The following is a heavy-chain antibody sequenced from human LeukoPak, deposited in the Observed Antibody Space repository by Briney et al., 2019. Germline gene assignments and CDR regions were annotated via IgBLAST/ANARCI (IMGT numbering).Heavy chain of an antibody. CDR3: ARGITIFGVAHQNYYYYGMDV. V-gene: IGHV1-18*01. Sequence: GASVKVSCKASGYTFTSYGISWVRQAPGQGLEWMGWISAYNGNTNYAQKLQGRVTMTTDTSTSTAYMELRSLRSDDTAVYYCARGITIFGVAHQNYYYYGMDVWGQGTTVTVSS. CDR1: GYTFTSYG. J-gene: IGHJ6*02. CDR2: ISAYNGNT. D-gene: IGHD3-3*01.